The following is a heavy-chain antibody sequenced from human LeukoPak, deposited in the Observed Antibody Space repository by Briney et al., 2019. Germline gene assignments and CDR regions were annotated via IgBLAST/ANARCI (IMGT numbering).Heavy chain of an antibody. V-gene: IGHV4-38-2*02. CDR1: FPITNGFH. D-gene: IGHD2-2*01. CDR3: AKGMPFDF. J-gene: IGHJ4*02. Sequence: PSETLSLTCSVSFPITNGFHWAWIRQPPGKGLEFMGYVHHSGTTYYNPSLNGRLTISVATSKYQFSLSLTSVTVADTAVYYCAKGMPFDFWGQGRLVTVSS. CDR2: VHHSGTT.